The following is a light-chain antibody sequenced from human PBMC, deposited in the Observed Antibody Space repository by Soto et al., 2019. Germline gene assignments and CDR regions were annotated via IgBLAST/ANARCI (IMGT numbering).Light chain of an antibody. V-gene: IGKV3-15*01. CDR3: QQYDNWLYT. CDR1: QSVSNN. CDR2: GAS. J-gene: IGKJ2*01. Sequence: EIVMTHSPATLSVSPGERATLSCRASQSVSNNLAWYQQNPGQAPRLLIYGASTRATAIPARFSGSGSGTEFTLTISSLQSEDFAVYFCQQYDNWLYTFGQGTKLEIK.